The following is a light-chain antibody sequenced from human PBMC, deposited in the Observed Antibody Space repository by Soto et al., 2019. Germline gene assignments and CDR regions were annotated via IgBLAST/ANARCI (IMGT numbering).Light chain of an antibody. J-gene: IGKJ3*01. CDR1: QSISSY. Sequence: DIQMTQSPSSLYASVGDRVTISCRASQSISSYLNWYQQKPGKAPKLLIYAASSLQSGVPSRFSGSGSGTDFTLTISSLQPEDFATYYCQQSYNTPFTFGPGTTVDIE. CDR2: AAS. CDR3: QQSYNTPFT. V-gene: IGKV1-39*01.